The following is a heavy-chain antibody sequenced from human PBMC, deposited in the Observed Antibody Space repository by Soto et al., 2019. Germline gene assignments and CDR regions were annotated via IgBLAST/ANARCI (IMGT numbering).Heavy chain of an antibody. CDR3: ARDRDSSSRSFIVAGGEGYYSGMDV. Sequence: GPSVKVSCKASGGTFSSYAISWVRQAPGQGLEWMGGIIPIFGTANYAQKFQGRVTITADESTSTAYMELSSLRSEDTAVYYGARDRDSSSRSFIVAGGEGYYSGMDVWGQGTTVTVSS. J-gene: IGHJ6*02. CDR2: IIPIFGTA. CDR1: GGTFSSYA. D-gene: IGHD6-13*01. V-gene: IGHV1-69*13.